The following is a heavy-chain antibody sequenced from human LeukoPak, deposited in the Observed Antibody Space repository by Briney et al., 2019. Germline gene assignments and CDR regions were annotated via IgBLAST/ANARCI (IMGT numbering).Heavy chain of an antibody. CDR3: ARDPYCSSTSCYGIFDY. CDR2: ISSSSSYI. V-gene: IGHV3-21*04. D-gene: IGHD2-2*01. J-gene: IGHJ4*02. Sequence: PGGSLRLSCAASGFTFSSYSMNWVRQAPGKGLEWVSSISSSSSYIYYADSVKSRLTISRDNAKNSLYLQMNSLRAEDTAVYYCARDPYCSSTSCYGIFDYWGQGTLVTVSS. CDR1: GFTFSSYS.